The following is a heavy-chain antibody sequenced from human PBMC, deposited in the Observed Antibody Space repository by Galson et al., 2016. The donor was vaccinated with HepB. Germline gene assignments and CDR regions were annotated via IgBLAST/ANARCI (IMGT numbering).Heavy chain of an antibody. Sequence: SLRLSCAASGFSFSNYVMSWARQAPGKGPEWVSGLTTTSYTYYADSVKGRFTISRDNSKNTLSLQMNDLRAEDTAMYYCAEGMTSGLSYWGQGTRATVSS. CDR2: LTTTSYT. CDR1: GFSFSNYV. V-gene: IGHV3-23*05. J-gene: IGHJ4*02. D-gene: IGHD4-11*01. CDR3: AEGMTSGLSY.